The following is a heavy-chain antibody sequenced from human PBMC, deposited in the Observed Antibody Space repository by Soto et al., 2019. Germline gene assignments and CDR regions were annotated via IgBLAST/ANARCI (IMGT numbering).Heavy chain of an antibody. CDR3: ARLDDYGDNYWYFDL. CDR1: GLTFSSYS. CDR2: ISSSSSTI. J-gene: IGHJ2*01. D-gene: IGHD4-17*01. Sequence: GGSLRLSCAGSGLTFSSYSMNWVRQAPGKGLEWVSYISSSSSTIYYADSVKGRFTISRGNAKKSLYLQMNSLRDEDTAVYYCARLDDYGDNYWYFDLWGRGTLVTVSS. V-gene: IGHV3-48*02.